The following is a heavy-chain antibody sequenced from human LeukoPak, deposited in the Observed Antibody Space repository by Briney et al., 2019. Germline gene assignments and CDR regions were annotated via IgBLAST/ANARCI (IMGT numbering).Heavy chain of an antibody. D-gene: IGHD2-2*01. CDR2: IYPGDSDT. CDR3: ATVPPGAIWYYFDY. CDR1: GYRFTTYW. V-gene: IGHV5-51*01. Sequence: GESLKISCKGSGYRFTTYWIAWVRQMPGKGLEWMGIIYPGDSDTRYSPSFQGQVTISADKSISTAYLQWSSLKASDTAMYYCATVPPGAIWYYFDYWGQGTLVTVAS. J-gene: IGHJ4*02.